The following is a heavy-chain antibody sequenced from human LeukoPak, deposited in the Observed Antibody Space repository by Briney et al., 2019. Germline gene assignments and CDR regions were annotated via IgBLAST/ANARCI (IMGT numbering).Heavy chain of an antibody. CDR1: GGAFGEYY. V-gene: IGHV4-34*01. J-gene: IGHJ4*02. Sequence: SETPSLTRAGYGGAFGEYYWSWIRQPPGKGPEGIGEINHGGSTNYNPSLESRVTMSLDTSKNQFSLKLSSVTAADTAVYYCARGRTSRYGSGSYYWDYWGQGTLVTVSS. CDR3: ARGRTSRYGSGSYYWDY. CDR2: INHGGST. D-gene: IGHD3-10*01.